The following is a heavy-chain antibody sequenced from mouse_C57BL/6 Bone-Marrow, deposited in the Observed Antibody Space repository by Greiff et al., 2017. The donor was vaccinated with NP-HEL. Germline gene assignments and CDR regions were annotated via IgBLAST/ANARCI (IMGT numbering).Heavy chain of an antibody. CDR1: GYTFTSYD. J-gene: IGHJ1*03. V-gene: IGHV1-85*01. D-gene: IGHD1-1*01. CDR3: AREEDSPDYYGRWYFDV. CDR2: IYPRDGST. Sequence: VQGVESGPELVKPGASVKLSCKASGYTFTSYDINWVKQRPGQGLEWIGWIYPRDGSTKYNEKFKGKATLTVDTSSSTAYMELHSLTSEDSAVYFCAREEDSPDYYGRWYFDVWGTGTTVTVSS.